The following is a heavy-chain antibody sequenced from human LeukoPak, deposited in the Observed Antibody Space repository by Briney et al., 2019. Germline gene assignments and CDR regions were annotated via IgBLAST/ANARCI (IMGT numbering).Heavy chain of an antibody. CDR1: GGSISSYY. CDR2: IYYSGNT. V-gene: IGHV4-59*08. Sequence: SETLSLTCTVSGGSISSYYWSWIRQPPGRGLEWIGWIYYSGNTKYNSSLESRVTISLDTPKNQFSLKLTSVTAAATAVYYCARHYGAGTYPLDYWGQGTLVTVSS. D-gene: IGHD3-10*01. CDR3: ARHYGAGTYPLDY. J-gene: IGHJ4*02.